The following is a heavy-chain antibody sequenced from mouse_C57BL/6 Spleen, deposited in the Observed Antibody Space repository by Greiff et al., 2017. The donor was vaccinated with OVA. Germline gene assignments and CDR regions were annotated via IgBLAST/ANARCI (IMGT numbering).Heavy chain of an antibody. CDR3: AREGAYYSNYGY. CDR1: GYTFTDYN. J-gene: IGHJ2*01. CDR2: INPNNGGT. D-gene: IGHD2-5*01. V-gene: IGHV1-22*01. Sequence: EVQLKESGPELVKPGASVKMSCKASGYTFTDYNMHWVKQSHGKSLEWIGYINPNNGGTSYNQKFKGKATLTVNKSSSTAYMELRSLTSEDSAVYYCAREGAYYSNYGYWGQGTTLTVSS.